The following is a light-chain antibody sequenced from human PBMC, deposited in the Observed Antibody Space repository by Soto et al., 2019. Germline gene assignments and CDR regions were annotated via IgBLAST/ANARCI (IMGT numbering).Light chain of an antibody. Sequence: EIVLTQSPGTLSLSPGERATLSCRASQSVSIYLALYQQKPGQAPRLLIYDTSFRATGIPDRFSGSGSGTDFTLTISRLDPEDFAVYYCQQYGSSASFGQGTKVDIK. CDR3: QQYGSSAS. V-gene: IGKV3-20*01. CDR2: DTS. J-gene: IGKJ1*01. CDR1: QSVSIY.